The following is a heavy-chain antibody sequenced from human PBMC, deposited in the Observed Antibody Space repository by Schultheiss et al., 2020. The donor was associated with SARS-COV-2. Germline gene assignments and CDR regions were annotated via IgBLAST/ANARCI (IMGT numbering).Heavy chain of an antibody. J-gene: IGHJ4*02. CDR2: ISYDGSNK. V-gene: IGHV3-30*18. D-gene: IGHD2-2*01. CDR3: AKSPRRYCSSTSCYYFDY. Sequence: GGSLRLSCAASGFTFSSYGMHWVRQAPGKGLEWVAVISYDGSNKYYADSVKGRFTISRDNSKNTLYLQMNSLRAEDTAVYYCAKSPRRYCSSTSCYYFDYWGQGTLVTVSS. CDR1: GFTFSSYG.